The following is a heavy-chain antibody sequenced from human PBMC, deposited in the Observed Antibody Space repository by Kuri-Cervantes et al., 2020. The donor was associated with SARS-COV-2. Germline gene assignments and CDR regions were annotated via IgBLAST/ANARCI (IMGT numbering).Heavy chain of an antibody. J-gene: IGHJ3*02. CDR2: MNPNSGNT. CDR1: GYTFTSYD. D-gene: IGHD2-15*01. V-gene: IGHV1-8*01. Sequence: ASVKVSCKASGYTFTSYDINWVRQATGQELEGMGWMNPNSGNTGYAQKFQGRVTMTRNTSISTAYMELSSLRSDDTAVYYCARYWGGGTCPLGSGFDIWGQGTMVTVSS. CDR3: ARYWGGGTCPLGSGFDI.